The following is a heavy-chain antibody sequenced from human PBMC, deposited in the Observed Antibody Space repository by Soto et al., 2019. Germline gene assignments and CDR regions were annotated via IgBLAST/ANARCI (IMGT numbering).Heavy chain of an antibody. V-gene: IGHV5-51*01. Sequence: GESLKISCKGSGYTFTNYWIGWVRQMPGKGLEWMGIIYPGDSDTKYNPSFQGQVTISADKSITTTYLRWTSLKASDTAIYYCASSIFYYGMDVWGQGTTVTVSS. CDR1: GYTFTNYW. J-gene: IGHJ6*02. CDR2: IYPGDSDT. CDR3: ASSIFYYGMDV.